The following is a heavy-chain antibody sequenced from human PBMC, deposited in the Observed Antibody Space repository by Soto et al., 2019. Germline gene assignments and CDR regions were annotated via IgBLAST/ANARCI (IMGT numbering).Heavy chain of an antibody. J-gene: IGHJ5*02. Sequence: TLSLTCTVSGGSISSGDYYWSWIRQPPGKGLEWIGYIYYSGSTYYNPSLKSRVTISVDTSKNQFSLKLSSVTAADTAVYYCARVVVQRPFYNWFDPWGQGTLVTVSS. CDR1: GGSISSGDYY. CDR3: ARVVVQRPFYNWFDP. CDR2: IYYSGST. V-gene: IGHV4-30-4*01. D-gene: IGHD2-21*01.